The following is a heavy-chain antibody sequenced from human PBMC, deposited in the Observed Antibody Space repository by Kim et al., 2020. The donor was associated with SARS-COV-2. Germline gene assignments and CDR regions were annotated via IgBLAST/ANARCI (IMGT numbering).Heavy chain of an antibody. CDR3: AKKGIPARGQCYFDL. CDR1: GFTFSSFA. D-gene: IGHD6-13*01. CDR2: PSDSGGDT. Sequence: GGSLRLSCAASGFTFSSFAMTWVRQAPGKGLEWVSIPSDSGGDTFYADSVKGRFTISRDNPKNTLYLQMNSLRAEDTAVYYCAKKGIPARGQCYFDLWGRGTLVTVSS. V-gene: IGHV3-23*01. J-gene: IGHJ2*01.